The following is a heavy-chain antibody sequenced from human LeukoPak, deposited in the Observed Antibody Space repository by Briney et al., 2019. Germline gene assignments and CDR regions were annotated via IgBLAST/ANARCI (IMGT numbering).Heavy chain of an antibody. J-gene: IGHJ4*02. CDR3: ARQRHWGELPDYFDY. CDR1: GGSISSSSYY. V-gene: IGHV4-39*01. D-gene: IGHD1-26*01. Sequence: PSETLSLTCTVSGGSISSSSYYWSWIRQPPGKGLEWIGSIYYSGRTYYNPSLKSRVTISVDTSKDQFSLKLSSVTAADTAIYYCARQRHWGELPDYFDYWGQGTLVTVSS. CDR2: IYYSGRT.